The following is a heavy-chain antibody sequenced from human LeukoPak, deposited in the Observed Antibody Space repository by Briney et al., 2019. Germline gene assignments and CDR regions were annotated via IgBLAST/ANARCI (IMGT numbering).Heavy chain of an antibody. CDR1: GYTFTSYY. J-gene: IGHJ4*02. D-gene: IGHD3-22*01. V-gene: IGHV1-46*01. CDR2: INPSGGST. Sequence: ASVKVSCNASGYTFTSYYMHWVRQAPGQGLEWMGTINPSGGSTSYAQKFQGRVTLPRDTSTSTVYMELSSLRSEDTAVYYCAIGNSGSLLNWGQGTLVTVSS. CDR3: AIGNSGSLLN.